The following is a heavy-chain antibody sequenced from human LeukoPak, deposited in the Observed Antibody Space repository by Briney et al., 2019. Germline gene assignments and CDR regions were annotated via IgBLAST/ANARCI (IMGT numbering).Heavy chain of an antibody. CDR2: ISSDSNTI. D-gene: IGHD4-17*01. V-gene: IGHV3-48*01. CDR1: GFTFSSYS. Sequence: GGSLRLSCAASGFTFSSYSMNWVRQAPGKGLEWVSYISSDSNTIYYADSVKGRFTISRDNAKNSLYLQMNSLRAEDTAVDYCARGHYGDHGGYWGPGTLVTVSS. J-gene: IGHJ4*02. CDR3: ARGHYGDHGGY.